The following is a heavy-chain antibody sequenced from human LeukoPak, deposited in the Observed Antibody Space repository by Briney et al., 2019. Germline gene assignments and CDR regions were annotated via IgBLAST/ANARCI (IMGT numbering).Heavy chain of an antibody. J-gene: IGHJ6*03. D-gene: IGHD2-2*01. V-gene: IGHV1-18*01. CDR1: GYTFTSYG. CDR3: ARDRPEYQLLWDYYYMDV. CDR2: ISAYNGNT. Sequence: GASVKVSCKASGYTFTSYGISWVRQAPGQGLEWMGWISAYNGNTNYAQKLQGRVTMTTDTSTSTAYMELRSLRSDDTAVYYCARDRPEYQLLWDYYYMDVWGKGTTVTVSS.